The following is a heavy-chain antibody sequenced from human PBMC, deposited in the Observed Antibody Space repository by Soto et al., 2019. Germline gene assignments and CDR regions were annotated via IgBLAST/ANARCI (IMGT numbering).Heavy chain of an antibody. CDR2: IYYSGSI. CDR3: ATQEVGGSYVYTFDP. V-gene: IGHV4-39*02. Sequence: SETLSLTCTVSGGSISSSSYYWGWIRQPPGKGLDWIGSIYYSGSIYYNPSLKSRFTISVDTSKNHFSLKLSSVTAADTAVYYCATQEVGGSYVYTFDPWGQGTLVTVSS. CDR1: GGSISSSSYY. J-gene: IGHJ5*02. D-gene: IGHD1-26*01.